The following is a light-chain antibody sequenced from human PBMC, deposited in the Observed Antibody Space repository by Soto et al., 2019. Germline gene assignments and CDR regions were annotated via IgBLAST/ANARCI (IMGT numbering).Light chain of an antibody. CDR2: DVN. CDR3: SSYAGGNNWV. Sequence: ALTQPPSASGSPGQSLTISCTGTSSDVGAHNYVSWYQQNPGKAPKLMLYDVNKRPSGVPDRFSGSKSGNTASLTVSGLQAEDEADYYCSSYAGGNNWVFGGGTKVTVL. V-gene: IGLV2-8*01. J-gene: IGLJ3*02. CDR1: SSDVGAHNY.